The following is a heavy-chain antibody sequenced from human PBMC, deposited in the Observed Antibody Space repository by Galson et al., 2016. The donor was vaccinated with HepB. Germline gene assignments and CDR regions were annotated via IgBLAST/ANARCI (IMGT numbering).Heavy chain of an antibody. CDR2: ISGTGGST. J-gene: IGHJ1*01. CDR3: ANVFWSDSSEGPLRH. V-gene: IGHV3-23*01. D-gene: IGHD3-3*01. Sequence: SLRLSCAASGIRFSNYAMSWVRQAPGKGLEGVSVISGTGGSTYYADSVKGRFTISRDNSKDTLYLQMNSLRPDDTAVYFCANVFWSDSSEGPLRHWGQGTRVSVSS. CDR1: GIRFSNYA.